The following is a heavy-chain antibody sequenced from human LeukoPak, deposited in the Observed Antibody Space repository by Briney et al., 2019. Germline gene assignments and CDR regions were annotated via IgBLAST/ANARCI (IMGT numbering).Heavy chain of an antibody. Sequence: GGSLRLSCAASGFTVSSNYMSWVRQAPGKGLEGVSGITWNSGKIGYADSVKGRFTISRDNAKNSLYLQMNTLRAEDTAVYYCAELGITMIGGVWGKGTTVTISS. J-gene: IGHJ6*04. CDR1: GFTVSSNY. V-gene: IGHV3-20*04. CDR3: AELGITMIGGV. CDR2: ITWNSGKI. D-gene: IGHD3-10*02.